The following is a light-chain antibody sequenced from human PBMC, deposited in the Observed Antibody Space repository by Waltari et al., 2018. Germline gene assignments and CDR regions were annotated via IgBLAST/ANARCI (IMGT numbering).Light chain of an antibody. J-gene: IGKJ2*01. Sequence: DIQLTQSPSSLSASVGDRVTITCRAGQSIDTYLNWYQQKPGRPPKLLIYTASSLQGGVSSRFNGSGSGTDFTLTITSLQPEDFGTYHCQQSYTILGNFGQGTKLEIK. CDR3: QQSYTILGN. CDR1: QSIDTY. CDR2: TAS. V-gene: IGKV1-39*01.